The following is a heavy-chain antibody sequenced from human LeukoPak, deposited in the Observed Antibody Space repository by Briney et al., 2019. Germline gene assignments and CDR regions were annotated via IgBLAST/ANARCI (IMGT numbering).Heavy chain of an antibody. J-gene: IGHJ4*02. D-gene: IGHD4-17*01. CDR1: GYSTRSGYS. CDR3: ARQSRRDGDPRPPGGE. V-gene: IGHV4-38-2*02. Sequence: LETPSLIRTDSGYSTRSGYSWGWTRQPQGKGLEGIGRIYHSGSSYYTPSLKSRVTKSVDTSKNQFSLKLSSVTAADTAVYDCARQSRRDGDPRPPGGEWGQGTLVTVS. CDR2: IYHSGSS.